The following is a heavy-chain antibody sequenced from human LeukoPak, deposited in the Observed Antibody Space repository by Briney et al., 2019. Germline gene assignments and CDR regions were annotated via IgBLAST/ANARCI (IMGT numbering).Heavy chain of an antibody. D-gene: IGHD3-10*01. Sequence: ASMKVSCKASGYTFTGYYMYWVRQAPGQGLEWMGIINPSGGSTNYAQKFQGRVTVTRDTSTSTVYMELSSLRSEDTAVYYCAKGPRITLVRGGQWYYYMDVWGKGTTVTISS. CDR3: AKGPRITLVRGGQWYYYMDV. CDR1: GYTFTGYY. J-gene: IGHJ6*03. CDR2: INPSGGST. V-gene: IGHV1-46*01.